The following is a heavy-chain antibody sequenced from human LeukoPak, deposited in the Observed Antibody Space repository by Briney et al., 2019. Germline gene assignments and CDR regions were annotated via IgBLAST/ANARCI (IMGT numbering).Heavy chain of an antibody. Sequence: TSQTLSLTCAVSGGSISSGGYSWSWIRQPPGKGLEWIGYIYHSGSTYYNPSLKSRVTISVDRSKNQFSLKLSSVTAADTAVYYCARDAGVRYAFDIWGQGTMVTVSS. CDR3: ARDAGVRYAFDI. J-gene: IGHJ3*02. V-gene: IGHV4-30-2*01. CDR2: IYHSGST. CDR1: GGSISSGGYS. D-gene: IGHD1-1*01.